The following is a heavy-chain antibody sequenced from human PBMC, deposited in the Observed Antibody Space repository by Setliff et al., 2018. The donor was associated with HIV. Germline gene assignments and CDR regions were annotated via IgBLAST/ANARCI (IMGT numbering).Heavy chain of an antibody. J-gene: IGHJ4*02. CDR3: ARFHPYWYDDNGYYGYYFDY. V-gene: IGHV4-61*10. CDR1: GASISSSGYY. CDR2: IYYSGST. D-gene: IGHD3-22*01. Sequence: NPSETLSLTCTVSGASISSSGYYWSWVRQPAGKGLEWIGYIYYSGSTNYNPSLKSRVTISVDTSKNQFSLKLNSVTAADSAVYYCARFHPYWYDDNGYYGYYFDYWGQGTLVTVSS.